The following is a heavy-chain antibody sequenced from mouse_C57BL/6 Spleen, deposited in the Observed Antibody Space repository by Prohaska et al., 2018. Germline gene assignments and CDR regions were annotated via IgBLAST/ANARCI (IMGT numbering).Heavy chain of an antibody. CDR3: ITYGNGWYFDV. D-gene: IGHD2-1*01. Sequence: EVQLLETGGGLVQPGGSRGLSCEGSGFTFSGFWMSCVRQTPGKTLEWIGDINSDGSAINYAPSIKDRFTIFRDNDKSTLYLQMSNVRSEDTATYFCITYGNGWYFDVWGTGTTVTVSS. CDR2: INSDGSAI. V-gene: IGHV11-2*01. CDR1: GFTFSGFW. J-gene: IGHJ1*03.